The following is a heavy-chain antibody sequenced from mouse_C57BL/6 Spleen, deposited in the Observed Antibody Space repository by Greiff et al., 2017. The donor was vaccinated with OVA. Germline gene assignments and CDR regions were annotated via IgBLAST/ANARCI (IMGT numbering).Heavy chain of an antibody. D-gene: IGHD2-1*01. CDR1: GYAFTNYL. CDR2: INPGSGGT. J-gene: IGHJ4*01. Sequence: QVQLQQSGAELVRPGTSVKVSCKASGYAFTNYLIEWVKQRPGQGLEWIGVINPGSGGTNYNEKFKGKATLTADKSSSTAYMQLSSLTSEDSAVYFCARRVYYGNYEGAMDYWGQGTSVTVSS. CDR3: ARRVYYGNYEGAMDY. V-gene: IGHV1-54*01.